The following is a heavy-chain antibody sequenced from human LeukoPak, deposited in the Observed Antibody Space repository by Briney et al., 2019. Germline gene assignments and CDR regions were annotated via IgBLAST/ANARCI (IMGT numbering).Heavy chain of an antibody. V-gene: IGHV1-18*01. Sequence: ASVKVSCKASGYAFTSYGISWVRQAPGQGLEWMGWISAYNGNTNYAQRLQGRVTMTTDTSTSTAYMELRSLRSDDTAVYYCARGESYDSDLDYWGQGTLVTVSS. D-gene: IGHD3-22*01. CDR1: GYAFTSYG. J-gene: IGHJ4*02. CDR3: ARGESYDSDLDY. CDR2: ISAYNGNT.